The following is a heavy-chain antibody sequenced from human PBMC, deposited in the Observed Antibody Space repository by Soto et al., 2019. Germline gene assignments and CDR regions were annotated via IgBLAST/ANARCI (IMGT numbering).Heavy chain of an antibody. CDR2: IWYDGSNK. CDR3: AREGGPNDAFDI. V-gene: IGHV3-33*01. Sequence: QVQLVESGGGVVQPGRSLRLSCAASGFTFSSYGMNWVRQAPGKGLEWVAVIWYDGSNKYYADSVKGRFTISRDNSKNPLYLQMNSLSADDTAVYYCAREGGPNDAFDIWGQGTMVTVSS. D-gene: IGHD3-16*01. J-gene: IGHJ3*02. CDR1: GFTFSSYG.